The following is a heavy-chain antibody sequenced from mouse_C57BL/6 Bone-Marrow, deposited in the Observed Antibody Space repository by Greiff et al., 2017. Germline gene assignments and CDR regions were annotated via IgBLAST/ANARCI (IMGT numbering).Heavy chain of an antibody. CDR2: IRSKSNNYAT. V-gene: IGHV10-1*01. CDR3: VSRAMDY. Sequence: EVKLVESGGGLVQPKGSLKLSCAASGYSFNTYAMNWVRQAPGKGLEWVARIRSKSNNYATYYADSVKDRFTISRDDSESMLYLQMNNLETEDTAMYYCVSRAMDYWGQGTSVTVSS. CDR1: GYSFNTYA. J-gene: IGHJ4*01.